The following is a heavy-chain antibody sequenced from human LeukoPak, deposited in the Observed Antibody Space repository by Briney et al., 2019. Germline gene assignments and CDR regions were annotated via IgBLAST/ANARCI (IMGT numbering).Heavy chain of an antibody. CDR1: GFPFSNFA. CDR3: AKDAYITGTIDF. D-gene: IGHD2-2*01. Sequence: PGGSLRLSCAAPGFPFSNFAMSWVRQAPGKGLEWVSAISGSGGSTYYADSVKGRFTISRDNSKNTLYLQMNSLRAEDTAVYYCAKDAYITGTIDFWGQGTLVTVSS. V-gene: IGHV3-23*01. CDR2: ISGSGGST. J-gene: IGHJ4*02.